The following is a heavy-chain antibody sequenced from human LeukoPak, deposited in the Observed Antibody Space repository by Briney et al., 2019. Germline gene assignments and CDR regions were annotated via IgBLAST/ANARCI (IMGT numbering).Heavy chain of an antibody. CDR1: GFXFNNAW. Sequence: GGSLRLSCAASGFXFNNAWMSWVRQAPGKGLEWAGRIKSKTDGGTADYAAPVKGIFTISRDDSKNKVYLQMNSLKTEDTAVYYCTTDATEFDAFDIWGQGTMVTVSS. V-gene: IGHV3-15*01. CDR3: TTDATEFDAFDI. CDR2: IKSKTDGGTA. D-gene: IGHD2-15*01. J-gene: IGHJ3*02.